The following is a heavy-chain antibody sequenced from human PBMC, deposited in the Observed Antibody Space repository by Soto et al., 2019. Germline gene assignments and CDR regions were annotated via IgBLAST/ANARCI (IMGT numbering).Heavy chain of an antibody. V-gene: IGHV3-33*01. CDR3: TTAPIVATTTDY. CDR2: IWSDGSRG. Sequence: PGGSLRLSCAASRLTFSTYDMHWVRQAPGKGLEWVALIWSDGSRGYYADSVKGRFTISRDNSKNTLYLQMNSLRAEDTAVYYCTTAPIVATTTDYWGQGTLVTVSS. CDR1: RLTFSTYD. J-gene: IGHJ4*02. D-gene: IGHD5-12*01.